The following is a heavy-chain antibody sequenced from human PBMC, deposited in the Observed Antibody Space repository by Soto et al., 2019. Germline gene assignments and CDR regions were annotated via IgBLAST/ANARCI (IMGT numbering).Heavy chain of an antibody. D-gene: IGHD3-10*01. Sequence: SETLSLTCTVSGGSISSYYWSWIRQPPGKGLEWIGYIYYSGSTNYNPSLKSRVTISVDTSKNQFSLKLSSVTAADTAVYYCASYGSGSYYSWEHYYYYYGMDVWGQGTTVT. J-gene: IGHJ6*01. CDR3: ASYGSGSYYSWEHYYYYYGMDV. V-gene: IGHV4-59*01. CDR1: GGSISSYY. CDR2: IYYSGST.